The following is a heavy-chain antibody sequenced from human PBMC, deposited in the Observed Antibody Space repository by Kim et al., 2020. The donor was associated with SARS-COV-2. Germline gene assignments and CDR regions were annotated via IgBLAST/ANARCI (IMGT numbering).Heavy chain of an antibody. CDR2: ISSSSSYT. J-gene: IGHJ4*02. CDR3: ARSGLDMGSGWLDY. V-gene: IGHV3-21*01. D-gene: IGHD6-19*01. Sequence: GGSLRLSCAASGFTFSIYTMNWVRQAPGKGLEWVSLISSSSSYTYYADSVKGRFTISRDNAKNSLYLQMNSLRAEDTAVYYCARSGLDMGSGWLDYWGQGTLVTVSS. CDR1: GFTFSIYT.